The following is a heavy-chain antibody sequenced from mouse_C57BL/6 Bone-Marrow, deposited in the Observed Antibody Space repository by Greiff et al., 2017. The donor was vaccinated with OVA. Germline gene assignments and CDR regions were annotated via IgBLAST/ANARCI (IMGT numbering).Heavy chain of an antibody. J-gene: IGHJ2*01. D-gene: IGHD1-1*01. CDR1: GFNIKDDY. CDR2: IDPENGDT. Sequence: EVQLQQSGAELVRPGASVKLSCTASGFNIKDDYMHWVKQRPEQGLEWIGWIDPENGDTEYASKFQGKATITADTFSNTAYLQLSSLTSEDTAVYYCTTLTTVVEGFDYWGQGTTLTVSS. V-gene: IGHV14-4*01. CDR3: TTLTTVVEGFDY.